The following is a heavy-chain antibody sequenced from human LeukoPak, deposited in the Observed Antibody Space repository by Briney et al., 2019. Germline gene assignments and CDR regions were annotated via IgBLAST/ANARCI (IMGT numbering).Heavy chain of an antibody. J-gene: IGHJ4*02. CDR3: ARDVDSSGYYYGVDY. D-gene: IGHD3-22*01. CDR1: GFTFSSYA. Sequence: GGSLRLSCAASGFTFSSYAMHGVRQAPGKGLEWVALISYDGSNKYCADSVKGRFTISRDNSKNTLYLQMNSLRAEDTAVYYCARDVDSSGYYYGVDYWGQGTLVTVSS. CDR2: ISYDGSNK. V-gene: IGHV3-30-3*01.